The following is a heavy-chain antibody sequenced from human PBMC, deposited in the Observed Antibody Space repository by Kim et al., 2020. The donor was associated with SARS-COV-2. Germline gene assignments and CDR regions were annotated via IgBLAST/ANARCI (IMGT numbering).Heavy chain of an antibody. J-gene: IGHJ3*02. CDR3: ARDVKKPLPFMIVVALDAFDI. Sequence: SETLSLTCTVSGGSISSSSYYWGWIRQPPGKGLEWIGSIYYSGSTYYNPSLESRVTISVDTSKNQFSLKLSSVTAADTAVYYCARDVKKPLPFMIVVALDAFDIWGQGTMVTVSS. V-gene: IGHV4-39*07. CDR1: GGSISSSSYY. D-gene: IGHD3-22*01. CDR2: IYYSGST.